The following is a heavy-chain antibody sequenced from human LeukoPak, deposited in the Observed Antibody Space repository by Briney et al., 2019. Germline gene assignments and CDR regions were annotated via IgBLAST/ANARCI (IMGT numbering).Heavy chain of an antibody. CDR2: IYYSGST. J-gene: IGHJ5*02. Sequence: PSETLSLICTASDGSKSSSSCSWGSSCYWGWIRQPPGKGLEWIGSIYYSGSTYYNPSLKSRVTLSVDTSKNQFSLQLSSVTAADTAVYYCAGGRDDYNLVRGDSWFDPWGQGTLVTVSS. V-gene: IGHV4-39*01. CDR1: DGSKSSSSCSWGSSCY. D-gene: IGHD5-24*01. CDR3: AGGRDDYNLVRGDSWFDP.